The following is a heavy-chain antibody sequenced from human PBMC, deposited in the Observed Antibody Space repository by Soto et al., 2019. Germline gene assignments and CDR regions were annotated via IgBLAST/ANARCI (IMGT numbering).Heavy chain of an antibody. CDR3: ARDSQSDFWSGYYTEGYYFVY. Sequence: QVQLVQSGAEVKKPGSSVKVSCKASGGTFSSYAISWVRQAPGQGLEWMGGIIPIFGTANYAQKFQGRVTITADESTSTAYMELSSLRSEDTAVYYCARDSQSDFWSGYYTEGYYFVYWGQGTLVTVSS. D-gene: IGHD3-3*01. V-gene: IGHV1-69*01. J-gene: IGHJ4*02. CDR1: GGTFSSYA. CDR2: IIPIFGTA.